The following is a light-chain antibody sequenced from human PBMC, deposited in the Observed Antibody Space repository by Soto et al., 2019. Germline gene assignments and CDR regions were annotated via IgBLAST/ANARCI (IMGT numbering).Light chain of an antibody. Sequence: EIVMTQSPATLSVSPGERATLSCRASQSVSDKLAWYQQKPGQAPRLLIYHASARATGIPARFSGSGSGTEFTLTISGLQSEDFAVYYCQQYNNWPPWTFGQGTKVDNK. V-gene: IGKV3-15*01. J-gene: IGKJ1*01. CDR2: HAS. CDR3: QQYNNWPPWT. CDR1: QSVSDK.